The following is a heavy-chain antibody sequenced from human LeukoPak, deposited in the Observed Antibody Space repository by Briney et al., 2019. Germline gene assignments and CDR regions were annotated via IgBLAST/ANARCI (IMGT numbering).Heavy chain of an antibody. V-gene: IGHV1-2*02. Sequence: GASVKVSCKASGYTFTGYYMHWVRQAPGQGLEWMGWINPNSGGTNYAQKFQGRVTMTRDTSTSTAYMELSRLRSDDTAVYYCARLDRSYGDYIFDYWGQGTLVTVSS. J-gene: IGHJ4*02. CDR2: INPNSGGT. CDR3: ARLDRSYGDYIFDY. D-gene: IGHD4-17*01. CDR1: GYTFTGYY.